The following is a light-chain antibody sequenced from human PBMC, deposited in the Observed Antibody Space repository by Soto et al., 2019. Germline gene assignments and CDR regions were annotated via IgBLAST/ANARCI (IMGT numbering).Light chain of an antibody. V-gene: IGKV3D-20*02. CDR1: QSVPSKY. Sequence: EIVLTQSPGTLSLSPGERATLSCRASQSVPSKYLAWYQQNPGQAPRLLIYGASNRATGIPDKFSGSGSGTDFTLTISSLEPEDFAVYYCQQRSSWPRTFGGGTKVDIK. CDR3: QQRSSWPRT. CDR2: GAS. J-gene: IGKJ4*01.